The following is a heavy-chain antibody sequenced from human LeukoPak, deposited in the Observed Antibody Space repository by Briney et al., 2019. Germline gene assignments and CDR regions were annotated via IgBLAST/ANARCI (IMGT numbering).Heavy chain of an antibody. V-gene: IGHV1-2*06. CDR1: GYTFTGYY. D-gene: IGHD2-15*01. CDR2: INPGSGGT. CDR3: ARDGGRAFCSGGSCYSGNWFDP. Sequence: GASVNVSCKASGYTFTGYYIHWVRQAPGQGLEWMGRINPGSGGTNYAQKFQGRVTMTRDTSISTAYMELSRLRSDDTAVYYCARDGGRAFCSGGSCYSGNWFDPWGQGTLVTVSS. J-gene: IGHJ5*02.